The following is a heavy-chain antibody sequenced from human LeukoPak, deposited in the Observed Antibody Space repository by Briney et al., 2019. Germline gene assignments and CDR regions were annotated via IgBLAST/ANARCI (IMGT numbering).Heavy chain of an antibody. V-gene: IGHV3-7*01. Sequence: GGSLRLSCAASGFTFSSYWMNWARKAPGKGLEWVASINHNGNVNYYVDSVKGRFTISRDNAKNSLYLQMNSLRVEDTAIYYCARESSEAFDYWGQGTLVTVSS. J-gene: IGHJ4*02. CDR2: INHNGNVN. CDR1: GFTFSSYW. CDR3: ARESSEAFDY.